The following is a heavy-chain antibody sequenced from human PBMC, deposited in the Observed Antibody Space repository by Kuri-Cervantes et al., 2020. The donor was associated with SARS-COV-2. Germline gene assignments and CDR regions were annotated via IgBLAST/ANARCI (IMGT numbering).Heavy chain of an antibody. D-gene: IGHD3-16*01. CDR2: IIPIFGTA. J-gene: IGHJ5*02. Sequence: SVKVSCKASGYTLTTYYMHWVRQARGQGLEWMGGIIPIFGTANYAQKFQGRVTITADKSTSTAYMELSSLRSEDTAVYYCATAAGEDHPNWFDPWGQGTLVTVSS. CDR1: GYTLTTYY. CDR3: ATAAGEDHPNWFDP. V-gene: IGHV1-69*06.